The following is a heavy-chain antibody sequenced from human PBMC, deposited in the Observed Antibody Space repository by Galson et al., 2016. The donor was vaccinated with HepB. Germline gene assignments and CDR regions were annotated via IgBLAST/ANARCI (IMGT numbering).Heavy chain of an antibody. V-gene: IGHV3-53*01. CDR3: ARDGGNRGSYSVGDSFDI. J-gene: IGHJ3*02. CDR1: GITASLQY. Sequence: SLRLSCAASGITASLQYMSWVRQAPGKGLEWVSIIYADANTYYTDSVKGRFAISRDTSKNKVYLQMNSLRAGDTAMYYCARDGGNRGSYSVGDSFDIWAQGTMVTVSS. CDR2: IYADANT. D-gene: IGHD1-26*01.